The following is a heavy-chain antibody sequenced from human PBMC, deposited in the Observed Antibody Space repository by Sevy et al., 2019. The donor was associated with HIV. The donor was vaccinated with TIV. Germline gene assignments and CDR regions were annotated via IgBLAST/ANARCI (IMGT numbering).Heavy chain of an antibody. D-gene: IGHD3-22*01. Sequence: SETLSLTCTVSGGSISSSSYYWGWIRQPPGKGREWIGSIFYSGSTYYNPSLNSLFTISVDTSKNQFSLRLNSVTAADTVVYYCARHAHITMIVTWGQGTLVTVSS. CDR2: IFYSGST. J-gene: IGHJ5*02. V-gene: IGHV4-39*01. CDR3: ARHAHITMIVT. CDR1: GGSISSSSYY.